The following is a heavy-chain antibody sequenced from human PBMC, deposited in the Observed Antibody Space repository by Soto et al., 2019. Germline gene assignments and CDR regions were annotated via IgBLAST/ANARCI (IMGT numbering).Heavy chain of an antibody. CDR3: ARHPRHRSATGLPDFFDY. Sequence: PGESLKISCKGSGYSFTSYWIGWVRQMPGKGLEWMGIIYPGDSDTRYSPSFQGQVTISADKSISTAYLQWSSLKASDTAMYYCARHPRHRSATGLPDFFDYWGEGTLVTVSS. D-gene: IGHD3-10*01. CDR2: IYPGDSDT. J-gene: IGHJ4*02. V-gene: IGHV5-51*01. CDR1: GYSFTSYW.